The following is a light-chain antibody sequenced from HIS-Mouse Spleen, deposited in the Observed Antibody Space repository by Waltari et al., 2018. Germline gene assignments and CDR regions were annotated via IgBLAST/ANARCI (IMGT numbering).Light chain of an antibody. Sequence: SSELTQDPAVSVALGQTVRITCQGDSLRSYYASWYQQKPGQAPVLVIYGKNNRASGIQERFSGSRSGNTASLSITGAQAEDEADYYCNSRDSSGNHVVFGGGTKLTVL. J-gene: IGLJ2*01. V-gene: IGLV3-19*01. CDR1: SLRSYY. CDR3: NSRDSSGNHVV. CDR2: GKN.